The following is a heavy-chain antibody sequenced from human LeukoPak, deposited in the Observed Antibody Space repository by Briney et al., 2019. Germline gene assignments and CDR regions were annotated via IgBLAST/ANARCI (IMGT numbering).Heavy chain of an antibody. Sequence: ASVKVSCKASGYTFTGYYMHWVRQAPGQGLEWMGWINPNSGGTNYAQKFQGRVTITRNTSISTAYMELSSLRSEDTALYYCARVGGSIAARPDNYYYMDVWGKGTTVTVSS. J-gene: IGHJ6*03. CDR1: GYTFTGYY. V-gene: IGHV1-2*02. D-gene: IGHD6-6*01. CDR2: INPNSGGT. CDR3: ARVGGSIAARPDNYYYMDV.